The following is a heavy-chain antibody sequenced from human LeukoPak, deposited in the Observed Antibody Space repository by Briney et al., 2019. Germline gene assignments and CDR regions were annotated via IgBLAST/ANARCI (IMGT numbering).Heavy chain of an antibody. CDR2: ISSNGGST. Sequence: GGSLRLSCAASGFTFSSYAMHWVRQAPGKGLEYVSAISSNGGSTYYANSVKGRFTISRDNSKNTLYLQMGSLRAEDMAVYYCARAAHLPPPVYSSSWSYMDVWGKGTTVTVSS. CDR3: ARAAHLPPPVYSSSWSYMDV. D-gene: IGHD6-13*01. V-gene: IGHV3-64*01. J-gene: IGHJ6*03. CDR1: GFTFSSYA.